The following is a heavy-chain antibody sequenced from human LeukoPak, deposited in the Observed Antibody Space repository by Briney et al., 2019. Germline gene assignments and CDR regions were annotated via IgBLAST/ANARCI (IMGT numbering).Heavy chain of an antibody. CDR2: IYPGDSDT. D-gene: IGHD2-2*01. V-gene: IGHV5-51*01. CDR3: ARQGCSSTCCYYYYYMDV. J-gene: IGHJ6*03. Sequence: GESLKISCKGSGYSFTSYWIGWVRQMPGKGLEWMGIIYPGDSDTRYSPSFQGQVTISADKSISTAYLQWSSLKASDTAMYYCARQGCSSTCCYYYYYMDVWGKGTTVTVSS. CDR1: GYSFTSYW.